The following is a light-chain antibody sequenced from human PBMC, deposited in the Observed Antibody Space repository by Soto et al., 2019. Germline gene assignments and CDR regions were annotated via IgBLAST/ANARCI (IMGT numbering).Light chain of an antibody. CDR2: DAF. CDR3: QQYKSYSSWT. V-gene: IGKV1-5*01. J-gene: IGKJ1*01. Sequence: DTQMTQSPSTLSASVGDRVTITCRASQSISKFLAWYQQKPGKAPKLLIYDAFNLESGVPSRFSGSGSETEFTLTISSLQPDDFASYYCQQYKSYSSWTFGQGTKVEVK. CDR1: QSISKF.